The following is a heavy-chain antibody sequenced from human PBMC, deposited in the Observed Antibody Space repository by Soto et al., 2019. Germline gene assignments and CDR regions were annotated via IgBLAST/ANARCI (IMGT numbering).Heavy chain of an antibody. CDR2: IYHSGRA. Sequence: QVQLQESGPGLVKPSGTLSLTCAVSGGSVSSSNWWSWVRQSPGKGLEWMGEIYHSGRAHYNPSLKSRASISLDKSKNQCSLRLTSVTAADTAVYYCARVPGVVVSADDAFAIWGPGARVIVSS. V-gene: IGHV4-4*02. CDR3: ARVPGVVVSADDAFAI. CDR1: GGSVSSSNW. J-gene: IGHJ3*02. D-gene: IGHD2-21*02.